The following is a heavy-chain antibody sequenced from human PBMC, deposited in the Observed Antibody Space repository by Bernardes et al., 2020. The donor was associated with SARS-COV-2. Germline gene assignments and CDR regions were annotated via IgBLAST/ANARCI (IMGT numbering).Heavy chain of an antibody. D-gene: IGHD2-15*01. Sequence: ASMKVSCKASGYTFTSYGISWVRQAPGQGLEWMGWLSAYNGHTNYAQKLQGRVTMTTDTSTSTVYMELRSLRSDDTAVYYCARAQDIVVVVAATPLDYWGQRTLIAFSS. CDR1: GYTFTSYG. CDR2: LSAYNGHT. J-gene: IGHJ4*02. V-gene: IGHV1-18*01. CDR3: ARAQDIVVVVAATPLDY.